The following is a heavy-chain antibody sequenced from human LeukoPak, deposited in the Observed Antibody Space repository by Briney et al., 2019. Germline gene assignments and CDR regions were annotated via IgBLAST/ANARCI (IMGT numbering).Heavy chain of an antibody. Sequence: ASVTVSCKASGGTFSSYAISWVRQAPGQGLEWMGRIIPILGIANYAQKFQGRVTITADKSTSTTYMELSSLRSEDTAVYYCAREDTAMNWSDPWGQGTLVTVSS. CDR1: GGTFSSYA. CDR2: IIPILGIA. D-gene: IGHD5-18*01. J-gene: IGHJ5*02. CDR3: AREDTAMNWSDP. V-gene: IGHV1-69*04.